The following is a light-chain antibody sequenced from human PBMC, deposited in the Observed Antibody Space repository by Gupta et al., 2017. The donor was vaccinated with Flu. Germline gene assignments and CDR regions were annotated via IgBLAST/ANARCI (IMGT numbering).Light chain of an antibody. CDR3: CSYAGSSSWV. V-gene: IGLV2-11*01. Sequence: SALTQPRSVSGSPGQSVTISCTGTSSDVGGYNYVSWYLQHPGKAPKLMIYDVTKRPSGVPDRFSGSKSGNTASLTISGRQAEDEADYYCCSYAGSSSWVFGGGTKLTVL. CDR1: SSDVGGYNY. J-gene: IGLJ3*02. CDR2: DVT.